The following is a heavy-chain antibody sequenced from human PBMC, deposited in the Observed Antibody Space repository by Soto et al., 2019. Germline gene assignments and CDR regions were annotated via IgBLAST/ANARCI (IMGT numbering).Heavy chain of an antibody. CDR2: IYPGDSDT. Sequence: GESLKISCKGSGYSFTSYWIGWVRQMPGKGLEWKGIIYPGDSDTRYSPSFQVQFTISADKSISTAYLQWSSLKASDTAMYYCARPSIGNYVPTNYYYGMDGWGQGTRVTVSS. CDR1: GYSFTSYW. V-gene: IGHV5-51*01. J-gene: IGHJ6*02. D-gene: IGHD1-7*01. CDR3: ARPSIGNYVPTNYYYGMDG.